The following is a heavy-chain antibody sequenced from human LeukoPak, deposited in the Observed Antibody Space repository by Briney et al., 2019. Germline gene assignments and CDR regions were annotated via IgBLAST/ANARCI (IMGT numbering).Heavy chain of an antibody. CDR2: INSDGSWT. Sequence: GGSLRLSYAASGNYLMHWVRQAPGKGLVWVSHINSDGSWTSYADSVKGRFTISKDNAKNTVYLQMNSLRAEDTAVYYCARGPNSNWSGLDFWGQGTLLTVSS. J-gene: IGHJ4*02. CDR1: GNYL. CDR3: ARGPNSNWSGLDF. D-gene: IGHD6-6*01. V-gene: IGHV3-74*01.